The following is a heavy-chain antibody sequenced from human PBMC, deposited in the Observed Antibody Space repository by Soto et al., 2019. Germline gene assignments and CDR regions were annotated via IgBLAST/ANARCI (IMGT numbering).Heavy chain of an antibody. J-gene: IGHJ5*02. Sequence: SETLSLTCTVSGGSISSYYWSWIRQPPGKGLEWIGYIYYSGSTDYNPSLKSRVTISVDTSKNQFSLKLSSVTAADTAVYYCARDCGGDCAYNWFDPWGQGTLVTVSS. CDR2: IYYSGST. D-gene: IGHD2-21*02. CDR1: GGSISSYY. CDR3: ARDCGGDCAYNWFDP. V-gene: IGHV4-59*01.